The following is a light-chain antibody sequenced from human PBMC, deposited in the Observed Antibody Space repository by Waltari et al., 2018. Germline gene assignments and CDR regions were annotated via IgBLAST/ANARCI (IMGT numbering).Light chain of an antibody. V-gene: IGLV2-8*01. CDR2: EVS. J-gene: IGLJ2*01. Sequence: QAALTQPPSMSGSPGQSVTVSCPGTSSDIGGYNRVSWYQQHPGKAPKLIIYEVSQRPSGVSDRFSGSKSGNTASLTISGLQAEDEADYYCSSYAGSNTYVLFGGGTRLTVL. CDR1: SSDIGGYNR. CDR3: SSYAGSNTYVL.